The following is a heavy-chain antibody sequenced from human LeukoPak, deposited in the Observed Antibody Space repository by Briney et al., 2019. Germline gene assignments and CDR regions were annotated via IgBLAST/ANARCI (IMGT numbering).Heavy chain of an antibody. CDR2: IYYSGST. CDR1: GGSISSYY. Sequence: KPSETLSLTCTVSGGSISSYYWSWIRQPPGKGLEWIGYIYYSGSTNYNPSLKSRVTISVDTSKNQFSLKLSSVTAADTAVYYCARGHDYGDYRDAFDIWGQGTMVTVSS. CDR3: ARGHDYGDYRDAFDI. V-gene: IGHV4-59*01. J-gene: IGHJ3*02. D-gene: IGHD4-17*01.